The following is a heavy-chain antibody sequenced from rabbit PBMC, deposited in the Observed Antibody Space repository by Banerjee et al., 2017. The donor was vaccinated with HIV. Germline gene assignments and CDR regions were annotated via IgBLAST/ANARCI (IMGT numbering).Heavy chain of an antibody. CDR2: IYTGSSGST. J-gene: IGHJ6*01. Sequence: QEQLVESGGDLVKPGASLTLTCTASGFSFSSGYDMCWVRQAPGKGLEWIGCIYTGSSGSTYYASWAKGRFTISKTSSTTVTLQMTSLTPADTATYFCARSSAYADGMDLWGQGTLVTVS. CDR1: GFSFSSGYD. D-gene: IGHD1-1*01. CDR3: ARSSAYADGMDL. V-gene: IGHV1S45*01.